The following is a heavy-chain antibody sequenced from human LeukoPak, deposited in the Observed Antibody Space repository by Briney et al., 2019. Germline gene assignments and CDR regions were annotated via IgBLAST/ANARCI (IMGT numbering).Heavy chain of an antibody. CDR3: AKDDEDSSSSDY. Sequence: GGSLRLSCAASGFTFSSYAMSWVRQAPGKGLEWVSAISGSGGSTYYADSVKGRFTISRDNSKNTLYLQMNTLRAEDTAVYYCAKDDEDSSSSDYWGQGTLVTVSS. CDR2: ISGSGGST. V-gene: IGHV3-23*01. J-gene: IGHJ4*02. D-gene: IGHD2-2*01. CDR1: GFTFSSYA.